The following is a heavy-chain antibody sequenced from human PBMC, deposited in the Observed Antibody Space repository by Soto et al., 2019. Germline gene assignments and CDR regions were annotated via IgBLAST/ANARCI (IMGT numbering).Heavy chain of an antibody. CDR1: GFTFSSYS. V-gene: IGHV3-21*01. Sequence: EVQLVESGGGLVKPGGSLRLSCAASGFTFSSYSMNWVRQAPGKGLEWVSSISSSSSYIYYADSVKGRFTIARDNAKNARYLQMNSLRAEDTAVYYCARGRQWLVLYWGQGTLVTVSS. CDR3: ARGRQWLVLY. CDR2: ISSSSSYI. J-gene: IGHJ4*02. D-gene: IGHD6-19*01.